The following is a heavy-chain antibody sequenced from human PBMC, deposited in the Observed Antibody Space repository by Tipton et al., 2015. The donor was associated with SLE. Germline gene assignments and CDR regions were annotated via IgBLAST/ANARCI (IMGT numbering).Heavy chain of an antibody. V-gene: IGHV4-4*07. J-gene: IGHJ6*03. Sequence: TLSLTCTVSGGSISSYYWSWIRQPAGKGLEWIGRIYTSGGTNYNPSLKSRVTMSVDTSKNQFSLKLSSVTAADTAVYYCARVWRYLSLNYYYYMDVWGKGTTVTVSS. D-gene: IGHD2-21*01. CDR3: ARVWRYLSLNYYYYMDV. CDR2: IYTSGGT. CDR1: GGSISSYY.